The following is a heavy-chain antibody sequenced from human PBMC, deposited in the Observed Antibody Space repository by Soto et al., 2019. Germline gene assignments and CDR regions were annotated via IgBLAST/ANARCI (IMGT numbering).Heavy chain of an antibody. V-gene: IGHV3-21*01. Sequence: EVPLVESGGGLVKPGGSLGLSCAASGFTFSSYSMNWVRQAPGKGLEWVSSISTIYYADSVKGRFTISRDNAKNSLYLQMNSLRAEDTAVYYCARDGGSYYFDYWGQGTLVTVSS. J-gene: IGHJ4*02. CDR3: ARDGGSYYFDY. CDR2: ISTI. CDR1: GFTFSSYS. D-gene: IGHD1-26*01.